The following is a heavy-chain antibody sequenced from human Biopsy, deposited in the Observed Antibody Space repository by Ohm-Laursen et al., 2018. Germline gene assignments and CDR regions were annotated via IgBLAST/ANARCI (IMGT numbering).Heavy chain of an antibody. CDR1: GFTFRSYA. J-gene: IGHJ5*02. CDR3: ARTPRDSFWSGSYKRGLWFDP. D-gene: IGHD3-3*01. Sequence: SLRLSCAASGFTFRSYAMSWVRQAPGKGLEWIGHVYNGGITNYNPSLKSRVTISKDTSKNQFSLQLSSVTAADTAVYYCARTPRDSFWSGSYKRGLWFDPWGQGTLVTVSS. V-gene: IGHV4-59*01. CDR2: VYNGGIT.